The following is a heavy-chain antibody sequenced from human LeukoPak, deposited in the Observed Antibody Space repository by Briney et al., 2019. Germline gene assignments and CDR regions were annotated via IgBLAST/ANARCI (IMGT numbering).Heavy chain of an antibody. V-gene: IGHV3-7*01. J-gene: IGHJ4*02. CDR3: ARSPTRRCDY. CDR2: IKWDGTET. CDR1: GFTFSDYW. Sequence: PGGSLRLSCAASGFTFSDYWMSWVRQIPGKGLEWVADIKWDGTETYHVDSVKGRFTISRDDAKNSLYLQMNRLRVEDTAIYYCARSPTRRCDYWGQGTLVTVSS. D-gene: IGHD1-1*01.